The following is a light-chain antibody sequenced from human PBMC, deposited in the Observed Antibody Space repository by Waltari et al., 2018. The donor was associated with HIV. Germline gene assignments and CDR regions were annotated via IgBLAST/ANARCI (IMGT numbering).Light chain of an antibody. CDR3: QSADITNIWV. V-gene: IGLV3-25*03. J-gene: IGLJ2*01. Sequence: SSDLTQPPSMSLSPGQTATITCSGDALPKQYVYLYQQKPGQAPVLIISRDNERPSGVPDRFSGSRSGTTATATLTISGVQTEDEADYYCQSADITNIWVFGGGTKLTVL. CDR2: RDN. CDR1: ALPKQY.